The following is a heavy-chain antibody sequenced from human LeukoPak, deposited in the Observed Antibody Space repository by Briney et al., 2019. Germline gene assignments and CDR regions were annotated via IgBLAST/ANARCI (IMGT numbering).Heavy chain of an antibody. V-gene: IGHV1-3*01. J-gene: IGHJ4*02. CDR1: GYTFTSYD. D-gene: IGHD3-16*01. CDR2: INAGNGNT. Sequence: ASVKVSCKASGYTFTSYDINWVRQATGQRHEWMGWINAGNGNTKYSQKFQGRVTITRDTSASTAYMELSSLRSEDTAVYYCARDGGPAAPLFDYWGQGTLVTVSS. CDR3: ARDGGPAAPLFDY.